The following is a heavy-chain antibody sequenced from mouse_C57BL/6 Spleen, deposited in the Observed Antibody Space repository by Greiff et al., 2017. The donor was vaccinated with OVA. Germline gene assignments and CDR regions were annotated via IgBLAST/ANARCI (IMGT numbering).Heavy chain of an antibody. CDR1: GYTFTSYW. CDR3: ARKGYSFYAMDY. J-gene: IGHJ4*01. D-gene: IGHD2-12*01. V-gene: IGHV1-64*01. Sequence: QVQLQQPGAELVKPGASVKLSCKASGYTFTSYWMHWVKQRPGQGLEWIGMIHPNSGSTNYNEKFKSKATLTVDKSSSTAYMQLSSLTSEDSAVYYCARKGYSFYAMDYWGQGTSVTVSS. CDR2: IHPNSGST.